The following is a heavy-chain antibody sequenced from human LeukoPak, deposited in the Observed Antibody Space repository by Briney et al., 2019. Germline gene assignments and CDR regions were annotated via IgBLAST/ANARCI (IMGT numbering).Heavy chain of an antibody. Sequence: GGSLRLSCAASGFTFSSYAMHWVRQAPGKGLEWVADISYDGSNKYYADSVKGRFTISRDNSKNTLYLQMNSLRAEDTAVYYCARDLGIAAAGPLNYWGQGTLVTVSS. D-gene: IGHD6-13*01. CDR3: ARDLGIAAAGPLNY. CDR2: ISYDGSNK. CDR1: GFTFSSYA. V-gene: IGHV3-30-3*01. J-gene: IGHJ4*02.